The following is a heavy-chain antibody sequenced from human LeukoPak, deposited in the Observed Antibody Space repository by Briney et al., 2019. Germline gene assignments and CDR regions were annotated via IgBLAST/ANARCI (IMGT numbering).Heavy chain of an antibody. CDR1: GGSISSYH. V-gene: IGHV4-59*01. CDR3: AREARSNDAFDI. J-gene: IGHJ3*02. Sequence: SETLSLTCTVSGGSISSYHWSWIRQPPGKGLEWIGYIYYSGSTNYNPSLKSRVTISVDTSKNQFSLKLSSVTAADTAVYYCAREARSNDAFDIWGQGTMATVSS. CDR2: IYYSGST.